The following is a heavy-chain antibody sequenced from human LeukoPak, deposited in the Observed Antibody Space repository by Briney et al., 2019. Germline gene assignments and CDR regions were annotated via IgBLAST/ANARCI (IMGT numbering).Heavy chain of an antibody. CDR3: ARGPVYSSSWYWRMGYYYYMDV. CDR1: GYTFAGYY. J-gene: IGHJ6*03. Sequence: GASVKVSCKASGYTFAGYYIHWVRQAPGQGLEWMGWINPNTGGTNYAQKFQGRVSMTRDTSITTAYMDLSSLRSDDTAVYYCARGPVYSSSWYWRMGYYYYMDVWGKGTTVTVSS. V-gene: IGHV1-2*02. D-gene: IGHD6-13*01. CDR2: INPNTGGT.